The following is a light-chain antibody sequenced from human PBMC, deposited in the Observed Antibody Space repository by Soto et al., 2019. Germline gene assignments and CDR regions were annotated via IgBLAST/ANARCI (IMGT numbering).Light chain of an antibody. V-gene: IGLV2-14*01. Sequence: QSVLTQPASVSGSPGQSITISCTGTSSDVGGYNYVSWYQQHPGIAPKLMIYEVSNRPSGVSNRFSGSKSGNTASLTISGLQAEDEADYYCSSYASSSTCLFGGGTKLTVL. J-gene: IGLJ2*01. CDR2: EVS. CDR3: SSYASSSTCL. CDR1: SSDVGGYNY.